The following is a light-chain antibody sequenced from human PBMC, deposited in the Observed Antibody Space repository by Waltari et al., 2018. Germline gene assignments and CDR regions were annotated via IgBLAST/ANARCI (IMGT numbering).Light chain of an antibody. J-gene: IGKJ3*01. V-gene: IGKV3-11*01. CDR3: LQRTNSLFT. CDR1: QSVSTY. CDR2: DAS. Sequence: EIVLTQSPATLSLSPGERATLSCRASQSVSTYLAWYQQKPGQAPRLLIYDASNRATVIPARFRGSGSGTDFTLTISSVEPEDSAVYYCLQRTNSLFTFGPGTKVHI.